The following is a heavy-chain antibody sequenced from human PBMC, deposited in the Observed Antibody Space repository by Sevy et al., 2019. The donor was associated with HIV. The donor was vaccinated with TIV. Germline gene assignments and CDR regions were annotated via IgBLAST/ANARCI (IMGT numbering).Heavy chain of an antibody. J-gene: IGHJ1*01. D-gene: IGHD6-13*01. Sequence: GGSLRLSCVASGFTFSSYEMNWVRQAPGKGLEWVSHISTSGSIIHYEDSVKGRFTISRDNAKNSLYLQMNSLRAEETAVYYCAREDGSRQYFQYWGQGTLVTVSS. CDR3: AREDGSRQYFQY. CDR2: ISTSGSII. CDR1: GFTFSSYE. V-gene: IGHV3-48*03.